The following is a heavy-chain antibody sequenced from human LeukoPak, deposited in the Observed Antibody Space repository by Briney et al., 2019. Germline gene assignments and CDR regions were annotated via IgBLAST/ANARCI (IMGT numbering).Heavy chain of an antibody. D-gene: IGHD2-2*01. Sequence: GGSLRLSCAASGFTFSNAWMNWVRQAPGKGLEWVSTISSSGANTYYADSVKGRFTISRDNSKNTLYLQMNSLRAEDTAVYYCAKGGEYQLPGDYWGQGTLVTVSS. CDR1: GFTFSNAW. V-gene: IGHV3-23*01. CDR2: ISSSGANT. CDR3: AKGGEYQLPGDY. J-gene: IGHJ4*02.